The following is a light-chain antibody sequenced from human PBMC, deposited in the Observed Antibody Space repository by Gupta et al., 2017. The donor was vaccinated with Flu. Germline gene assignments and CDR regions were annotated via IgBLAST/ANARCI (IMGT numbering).Light chain of an antibody. V-gene: IGKV3-20*01. CDR3: QQYGSLPRT. J-gene: IGKJ1*01. CDR1: QSVSSSQ. CDR2: GAS. Sequence: ERATLSCRASQSVSSSQLAWYHQKPGKAPRLLIYGASNRATGIPDRFSGSGSGTHFTLTISGLAPEDFAVYYCQQYGSLPRTFGQGTKVEIK.